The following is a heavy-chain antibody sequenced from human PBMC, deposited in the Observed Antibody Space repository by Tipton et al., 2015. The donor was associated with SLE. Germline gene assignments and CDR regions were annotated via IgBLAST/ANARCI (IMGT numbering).Heavy chain of an antibody. V-gene: IGHV3-30*04. CDR2: ISYDGSNK. Sequence: RSLRLSCAASGFTFSNYAMHWIRQAPGKGLEWVAVISYDGSNKYYADSVKGRFTISRDNSKSTLYMQMNSLRAEDTAVYYCARQGQLTSNWDYFDYWGQGTLVTVSS. CDR1: GFTFSNYA. CDR3: ARQGQLTSNWDYFDY. J-gene: IGHJ4*02. D-gene: IGHD6-13*01.